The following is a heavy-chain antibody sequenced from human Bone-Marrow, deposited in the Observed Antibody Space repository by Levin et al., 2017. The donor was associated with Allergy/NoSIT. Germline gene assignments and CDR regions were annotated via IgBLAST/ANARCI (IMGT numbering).Heavy chain of an antibody. D-gene: IGHD3-9*01. CDR2: LSSRGGTT. Sequence: PGESLKISCVTSGFSFTTYAMSWVRQAPGKGLEWVSGLSSRGGTTYYADSVKGRFTISRDNSTNTLYLEMRSLKLADTAVYYCAKGTFDWLLPVGKFDHWGQGTLVTVSS. CDR1: GFSFTTYA. J-gene: IGHJ4*02. CDR3: AKGTFDWLLPVGKFDH. V-gene: IGHV3-23*01.